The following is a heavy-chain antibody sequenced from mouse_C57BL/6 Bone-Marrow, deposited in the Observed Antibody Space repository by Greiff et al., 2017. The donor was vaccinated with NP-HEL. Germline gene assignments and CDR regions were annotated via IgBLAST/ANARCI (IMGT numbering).Heavy chain of an antibody. CDR1: GYTFTDYE. CDR3: TRARWLLHVDY. V-gene: IGHV1-15*01. CDR2: IDPETGGT. J-gene: IGHJ2*01. D-gene: IGHD2-3*01. Sequence: VHLVESGAELVRPGASVTLSCKASGYTFTDYEMHWVKQTPVHGLEWIGAIDPETGGTAYNQKFKGKAILTADKSSSTAYMELRSLTSEDSAVYYCTRARWLLHVDYWGQGTTLTVSS.